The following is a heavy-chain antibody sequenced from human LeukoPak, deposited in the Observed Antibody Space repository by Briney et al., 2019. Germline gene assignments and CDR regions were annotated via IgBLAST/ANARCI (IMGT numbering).Heavy chain of an antibody. J-gene: IGHJ6*02. Sequence: GGSLRLSCAASGFTFSSYSMNWVRQAPGKGLEWVSSISSSSSYIYYADSVKGRFTISRDNAKNSLYLQMNSLRSDDTAVYYCARVGPPSFAMDVWGQGTTVTVSS. CDR2: ISSSSSYI. V-gene: IGHV3-21*01. CDR1: GFTFSSYS. CDR3: ARVGPPSFAMDV.